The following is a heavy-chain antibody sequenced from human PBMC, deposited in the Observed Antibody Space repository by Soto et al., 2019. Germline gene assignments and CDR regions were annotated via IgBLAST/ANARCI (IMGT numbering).Heavy chain of an antibody. V-gene: IGHV4-30-2*06. CDR3: VRGGGNDPFEY. D-gene: IGHD5-12*01. CDR2: ITHLENT. Sequence: QLRLQESGSGVVETSESLSLTCTVFGASITYGGYSWSWIRQSPGRGLEWIGHITHLENTYFNPSFKSRLSMSIDRAKNQFSLKLTSMTAADKGRYFCVRGGGNDPFEYLGQGILVTVSS. J-gene: IGHJ4*02. CDR1: GASITYGGYS.